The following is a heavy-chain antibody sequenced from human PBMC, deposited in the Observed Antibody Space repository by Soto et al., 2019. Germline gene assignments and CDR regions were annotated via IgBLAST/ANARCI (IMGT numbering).Heavy chain of an antibody. CDR3: AERGYYYDSSGYYDDY. CDR2: ISGSGGST. CDR1: GFTFSNYA. Sequence: GGSLRLSCAASGFTFSNYAMSWVRQAPGKGLEWVSAISGSGGSTYYADSVKGRFTISRDNSKNTLYLQMNSLRAEDTAVYYCAERGYYYDSSGYYDDYWGQGTLVTVSS. V-gene: IGHV3-23*01. D-gene: IGHD3-22*01. J-gene: IGHJ4*02.